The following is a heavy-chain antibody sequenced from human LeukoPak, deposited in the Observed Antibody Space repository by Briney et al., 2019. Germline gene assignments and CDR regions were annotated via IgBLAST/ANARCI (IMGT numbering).Heavy chain of an antibody. CDR2: ISPGSGDTI. CDR3: AGGSAGGDDY. CDR1: GFSFTTYE. V-gene: IGHV3-48*03. D-gene: IGHD1-26*01. Sequence: GGSLRLSCAASGFSFTTYEMNWVRQAPGKGLEWISYISPGSGDTIYYADSVKGRFTISRDNAKNSVYLQMNSLRAEDTAVYYCAGGSAGGDDYWGQGTLVTVSS. J-gene: IGHJ4*02.